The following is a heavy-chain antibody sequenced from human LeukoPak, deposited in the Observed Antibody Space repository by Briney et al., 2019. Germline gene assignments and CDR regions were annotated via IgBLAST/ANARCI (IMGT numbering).Heavy chain of an antibody. D-gene: IGHD7-27*01. CDR2: IKSETDGGTT. J-gene: IGHJ4*02. Sequence: PGGSLRLSCAASGFTFNNAWMSWVRQAPGKGLEWVGRIKSETDGGTTDYAAPVEGRFTISRDDSKNTLYLQMNSLNTEDTAVYYCTTIKVTWGYWGQGTLVTVSS. V-gene: IGHV3-15*01. CDR1: GFTFNNAW. CDR3: TTIKVTWGY.